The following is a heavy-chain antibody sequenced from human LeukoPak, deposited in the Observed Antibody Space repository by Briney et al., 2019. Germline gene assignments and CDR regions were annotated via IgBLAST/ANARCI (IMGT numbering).Heavy chain of an antibody. Sequence: GASEKVSCKTSGYPFTKWEINWVRQAAGQGLEWLGWVHPDNGNTYYAQRFRGRVTMSRDTSTTTACMELSGLRSNDTAVYFCATGPRNDPWGQGTLVTVSS. CDR2: VHPDNGNT. J-gene: IGHJ5*02. CDR3: ATGPRNDP. D-gene: IGHD1-14*01. V-gene: IGHV1-8*01. CDR1: GYPFTKWE.